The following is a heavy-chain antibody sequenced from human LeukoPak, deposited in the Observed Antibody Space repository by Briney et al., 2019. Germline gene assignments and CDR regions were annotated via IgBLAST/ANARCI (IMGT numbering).Heavy chain of an antibody. CDR1: GGSISSYY. Sequence: PSETLSLTCTVSGGSISSYYWSWIRQPPGKGLEWLGYIYYSGSTNYNPALKGRVTVSVDTAKNQFSLKLSSVTAADTAVYYCAASESFGELLGGVDYWGQGTLVTVSS. V-gene: IGHV4-59*08. J-gene: IGHJ4*02. CDR3: AASESFGELLGGVDY. CDR2: IYYSGST. D-gene: IGHD3-10*01.